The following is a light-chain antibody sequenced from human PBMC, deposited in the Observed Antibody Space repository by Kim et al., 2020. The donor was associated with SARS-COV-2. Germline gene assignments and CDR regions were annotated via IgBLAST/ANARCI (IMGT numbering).Light chain of an antibody. Sequence: QNVTISCSGSSANIGNNYVSWYQQLPGTAPKLLIYDNNKRPSGIPDRFSGSKSGTSATLGITGLQTGDEADYYCGTWDSSLSAWVFGGGTQLTVL. J-gene: IGLJ3*02. CDR3: GTWDSSLSAWV. CDR1: SANIGNNY. V-gene: IGLV1-51*01. CDR2: DNN.